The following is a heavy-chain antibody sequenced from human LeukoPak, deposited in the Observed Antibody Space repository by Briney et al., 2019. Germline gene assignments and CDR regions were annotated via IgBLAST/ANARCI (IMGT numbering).Heavy chain of an antibody. CDR1: GYTFTGYY. Sequence: ASVKVSCKASGYTFTGYYMHWVRQAPGQGLEWMGRINPNSGGTNYAQKFQGRVTMTRDTSISTAYMELSRLRSDDTAVYYCARAPPDDGEYYSDYWGQGTLVTVSS. CDR3: ARAPPDDGEYYSDY. J-gene: IGHJ4*02. V-gene: IGHV1-2*06. D-gene: IGHD4-17*01. CDR2: INPNSGGT.